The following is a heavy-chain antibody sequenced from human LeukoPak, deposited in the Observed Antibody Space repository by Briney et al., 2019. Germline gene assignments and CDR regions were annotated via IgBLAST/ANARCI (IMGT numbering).Heavy chain of an antibody. J-gene: IGHJ6*04. CDR3: ARHQRSYYYGSGSLDRGMDV. Sequence: GESLKISCKGSGYSFTSYWISWVRPMPGKGLEWMGRIDPSDSYTNYSPSFQGHVTISADKSISTAYLQWSSLKASDTAMYYCARHQRSYYYGSGSLDRGMDVWGKGTTVTVSS. V-gene: IGHV5-10-1*01. CDR2: IDPSDSYT. CDR1: GYSFTSYW. D-gene: IGHD3-10*01.